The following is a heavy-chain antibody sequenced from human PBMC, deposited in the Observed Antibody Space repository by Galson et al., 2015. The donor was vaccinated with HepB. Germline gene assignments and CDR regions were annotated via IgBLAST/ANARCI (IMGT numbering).Heavy chain of an antibody. CDR2: IDWGDDK. CDR3: ARAYFYSSSGSLSNAFAI. D-gene: IGHD3-22*01. Sequence: PALVKPTQTLTLTCTFSGFSLSTSGMSVSWIRQPPGKALEWLALIDWGDDKFYSTSLKTRLTISKDTSKNQVVLIMTNMDPVDTATYYCARAYFYSSSGSLSNAFAIWGQGTMVTVSS. V-gene: IGHV2-70*01. CDR1: GFSLSTSGMS. J-gene: IGHJ3*02.